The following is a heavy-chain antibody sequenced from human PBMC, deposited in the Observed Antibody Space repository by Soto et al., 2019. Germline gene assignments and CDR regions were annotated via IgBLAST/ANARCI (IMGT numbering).Heavy chain of an antibody. Sequence: GGSLRLSCAASGFTFSSYSMNWVRQAPGKGLEWVSAISGSGGSTYYADSVKGRFTISRDNSKNTLYLQMNSLRAEDTAVYYCAKEAIYDYVWGTNGPFDPWGQGTLVTVSS. V-gene: IGHV3-23*01. CDR1: GFTFSSYS. J-gene: IGHJ5*02. D-gene: IGHD3-16*01. CDR2: ISGSGGST. CDR3: AKEAIYDYVWGTNGPFDP.